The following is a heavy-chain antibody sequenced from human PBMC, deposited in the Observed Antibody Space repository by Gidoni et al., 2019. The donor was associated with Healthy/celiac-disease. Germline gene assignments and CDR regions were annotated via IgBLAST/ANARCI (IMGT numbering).Heavy chain of an antibody. CDR1: GFTFSDYY. CDR3: ARVSSSGYYLDY. CDR2: ISSSSSYT. Sequence: QVQLVESGGGLVKPGGSLRLSCAASGFTFSDYYMSWIRQAPGKGLEWVSYISSSSSYTNYADSVKGRFTISRDNAKNSLYLQMNSLRAEDTAVYDCARVSSSGYYLDYWGQGTLVTVSS. V-gene: IGHV3-11*05. D-gene: IGHD3-22*01. J-gene: IGHJ4*02.